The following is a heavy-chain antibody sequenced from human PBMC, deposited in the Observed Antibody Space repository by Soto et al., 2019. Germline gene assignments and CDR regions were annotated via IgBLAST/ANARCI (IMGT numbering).Heavy chain of an antibody. D-gene: IGHD3-22*01. V-gene: IGHV3-30-3*01. CDR2: ISYDGSRK. CDR3: ARVRIWGYYFPLDH. Sequence: QVQLVESGGGVVQPGMSLRLSCAASGFTFRSYAMHWVRQAPGKGLEWVALISYDGSRKNYADSVKGRFTISRDDSKNTLFLQMNSLRAEDTAMYYCARVRIWGYYFPLDHWGQGSLVTVSS. J-gene: IGHJ5*02. CDR1: GFTFRSYA.